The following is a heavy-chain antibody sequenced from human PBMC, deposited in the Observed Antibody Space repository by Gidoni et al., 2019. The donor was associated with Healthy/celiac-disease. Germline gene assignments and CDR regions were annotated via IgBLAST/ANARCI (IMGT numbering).Heavy chain of an antibody. Sequence: QVQLVESGGGLVKPGGSLRLSCAASGFTFSDYYMSWIRQAPGKGLEWVSYMSSSGSTIYYADSVKGRFTISRDNAKNSLYLQMNSLRAEDTAVYYCARDRGYNWNDDDQGPDAFDIWGQGTMVTVSS. CDR1: GFTFSDYY. D-gene: IGHD1-20*01. V-gene: IGHV3-11*01. CDR2: MSSSGSTI. CDR3: ARDRGYNWNDDDQGPDAFDI. J-gene: IGHJ3*02.